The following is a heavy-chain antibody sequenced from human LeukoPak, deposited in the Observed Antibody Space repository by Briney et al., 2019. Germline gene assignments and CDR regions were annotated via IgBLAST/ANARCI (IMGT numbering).Heavy chain of an antibody. D-gene: IGHD3-22*01. J-gene: IGHJ3*02. Sequence: SETLSLTCTVSGDSISSYYWNWIRQPPGKGLEWIGYIYYSGSTNYNPSLKSRVTISVDTSKNQFSLKLSSVTAADTAVYYCARETHYYDSSGYYYRAFDIWGQGTMVTVSS. CDR1: GDSISSYY. CDR2: IYYSGST. CDR3: ARETHYYDSSGYYYRAFDI. V-gene: IGHV4-59*01.